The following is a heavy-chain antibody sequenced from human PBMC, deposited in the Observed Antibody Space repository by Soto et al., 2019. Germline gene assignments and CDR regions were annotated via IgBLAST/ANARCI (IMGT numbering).Heavy chain of an antibody. CDR1: GGSFSGYY. V-gene: IGHV4-34*01. CDR2: INHSGST. Sequence: SETLSLTCAVYGGSFSGYYWSWIRQPPGKGLEWIGEINHSGSTNYNPSLKSRLTISVDTSKNQFSLKLSSMTAADTAVYYCARGRRGYSYGQLADYGMDVWGQGTTVTVSS. CDR3: ARGRRGYSYGQLADYGMDV. J-gene: IGHJ6*02. D-gene: IGHD5-18*01.